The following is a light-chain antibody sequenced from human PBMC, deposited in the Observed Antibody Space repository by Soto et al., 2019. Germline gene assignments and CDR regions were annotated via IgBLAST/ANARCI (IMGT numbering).Light chain of an antibody. CDR2: GAS. CDR1: QGVSNN. J-gene: IGKJ4*01. CDR3: QQYINWPLT. Sequence: EMMMTQSQATLSVSPGEGATLSCRASQGVSNNLAWYQQKPGQAPRLLIYGASTRATGIPARFSGSGSGTEFTLTISSLQSEDSAVYYCQQYINWPLTFGGGTKVEIK. V-gene: IGKV3D-15*01.